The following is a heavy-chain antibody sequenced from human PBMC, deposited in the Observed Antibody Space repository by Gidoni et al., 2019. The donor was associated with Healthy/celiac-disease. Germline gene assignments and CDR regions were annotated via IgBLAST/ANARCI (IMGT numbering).Heavy chain of an antibody. CDR1: GGSLSSSSYY. D-gene: IGHD5-12*01. Sequence: QLQLQESGPGLVKPSATLSLTCTVPGGSLSSSSYYWAGIRHPPGKGLEWIGSIYYSGSTYYNPSLKSRVTISVDTSKDQFSLKLSSVTAADTAVYYCARRGGGLIFDYWGQGTLVTVSS. V-gene: IGHV4-39*01. CDR2: IYYSGST. CDR3: ARRGGGLIFDY. J-gene: IGHJ4*02.